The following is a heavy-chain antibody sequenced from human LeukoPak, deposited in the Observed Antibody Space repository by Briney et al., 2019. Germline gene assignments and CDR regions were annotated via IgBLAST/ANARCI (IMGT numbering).Heavy chain of an antibody. V-gene: IGHV4-59*08. D-gene: IGHD2/OR15-2a*01. Sequence: PSETLSLTCTVSGASLSAYYWSWIRQPPGKGLEWIGYIFYSGSTNYNPSLSSRVTISVDLPKNQFSLKLDSVTAADTAIYYCARQYYGLDYGAQGTLVTVSS. CDR1: GASLSAYY. CDR3: ARQYYGLDY. J-gene: IGHJ4*02. CDR2: IFYSGST.